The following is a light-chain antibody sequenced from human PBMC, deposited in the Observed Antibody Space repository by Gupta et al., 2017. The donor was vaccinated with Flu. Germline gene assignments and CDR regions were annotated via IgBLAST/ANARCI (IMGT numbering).Light chain of an antibody. Sequence: LTQPPSISVAPGQTARLACGGTNVRSESVQWYQPKAGQAPVLVVSDDASRPSGIPERFSGSNSGNTATLTITSVEAGDEADYFCQVWDTAIDQRVFGTGTKVTVL. V-gene: IGLV3-21*02. J-gene: IGLJ1*01. CDR3: QVWDTAIDQRV. CDR1: NVRSES. CDR2: DDA.